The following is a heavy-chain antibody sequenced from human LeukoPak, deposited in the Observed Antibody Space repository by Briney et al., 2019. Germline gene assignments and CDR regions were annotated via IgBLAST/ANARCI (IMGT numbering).Heavy chain of an antibody. CDR1: GLTFSKYA. V-gene: IGHV3-23*01. Sequence: GGSLRLSCTVSGLTFSKYAMSWVRQAPGKGLEWVSAISESGTGTYYADSVKGRFTTSRDNSKNTLSLHMNSLGADDTAVYYCAKDIAQGYTFGSIEEDYWGQGTLVTVSS. CDR2: ISESGTGT. D-gene: IGHD5-18*01. J-gene: IGHJ4*02. CDR3: AKDIAQGYTFGSIEEDY.